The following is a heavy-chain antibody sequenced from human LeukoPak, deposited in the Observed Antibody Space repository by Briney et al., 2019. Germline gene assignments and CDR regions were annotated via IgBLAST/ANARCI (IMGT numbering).Heavy chain of an antibody. CDR2: IYTSGST. CDR3: ARDIGYYDSSGYPRDAFDI. V-gene: IGHV4-4*07. Sequence: SETLSLTCTVSGGSISSYYWSWIRQPAGKGLEWIGRIYTSGSTNYNPSLKSRVTMSVDTSENQFSLKLSSVTAADTAVYYCARDIGYYDSSGYPRDAFDIWGQGTMVTVSS. D-gene: IGHD3-22*01. J-gene: IGHJ3*02. CDR1: GGSISSYY.